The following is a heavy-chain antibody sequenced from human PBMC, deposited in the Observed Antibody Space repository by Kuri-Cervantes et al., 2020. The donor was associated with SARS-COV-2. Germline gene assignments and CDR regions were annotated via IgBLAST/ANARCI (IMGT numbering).Heavy chain of an antibody. CDR3: ARSYSGSYSGYWYFDL. CDR1: GGSISSYY. V-gene: IGHV4-59*01. J-gene: IGHJ2*01. Sequence: GSLRLSCTVSGGSISSYYWSWIRQPPGKGLEWIGYIYYSGSTNYNPSLKSRVTISVDTSKDQFSLKLSSVTAADTAVYYCARSYSGSYSGYWYFDLWGRGTLVTVSS. D-gene: IGHD1-26*01. CDR2: IYYSGST.